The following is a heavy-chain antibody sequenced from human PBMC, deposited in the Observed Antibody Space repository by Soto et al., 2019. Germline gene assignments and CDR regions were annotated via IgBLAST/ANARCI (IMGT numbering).Heavy chain of an antibody. CDR1: NGSISSYY. CDR3: ARARHYYYGMDV. J-gene: IGHJ6*02. V-gene: IGHV4-59*01. CDR2: IYYSGST. Sequence: SETLSLTCTVSNGSISSYYWSWIRQPPGKGLEWIGYIYYSGSTNYNPSLKSRVTISVDTSKNQFSLKLSSVTAADAAVYYCARARHYYYGMDVWGQGTTVTVSS.